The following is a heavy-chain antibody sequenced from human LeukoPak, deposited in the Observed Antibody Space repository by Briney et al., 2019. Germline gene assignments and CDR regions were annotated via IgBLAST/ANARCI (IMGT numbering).Heavy chain of an antibody. J-gene: IGHJ4*02. V-gene: IGHV4-39*01. CDR1: GGSTSSTNYY. CDR2: IYYTGST. CDR3: ARHIRDASGSYYSDY. D-gene: IGHD3-10*01. Sequence: SETLSLTCTVSGGSTSSTNYYWGWIRQPPEKGLEWIGTIYYTGSTSYNPSLKSRVTISVDTSNNHFSLELSSVTAADTAVYYCARHIRDASGSYYSDYWGQGTLVTVSS.